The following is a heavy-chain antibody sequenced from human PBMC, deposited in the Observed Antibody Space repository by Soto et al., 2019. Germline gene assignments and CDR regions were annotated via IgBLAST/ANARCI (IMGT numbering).Heavy chain of an antibody. CDR3: ARDTVGISSPGVY. Sequence: PSQTLSLTSNVSGDYINGYYWTWIRPPAGKGLERIGRIYTSGTTSYSPSLKSRVTMSLDTSKNHFSLRLTSVPAADTAVYYCARDTVGISSPGVYWGRVNLVTVSS. J-gene: IGHJ4*02. V-gene: IGHV4-4*07. D-gene: IGHD4-17*01. CDR2: IYTSGTT. CDR1: GDYINGYY.